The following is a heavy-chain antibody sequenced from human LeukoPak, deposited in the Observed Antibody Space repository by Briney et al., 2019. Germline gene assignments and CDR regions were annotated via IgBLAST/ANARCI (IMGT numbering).Heavy chain of an antibody. J-gene: IGHJ3*02. CDR1: GFTVCSIY. V-gene: IGHV3-53*01. CDR2: IYSGGST. CDR3: ARDAPLITMIAGDLHAFHI. Sequence: GGSLRLSCAASGFTVCSIYMSWVRQAPGKGLEWVSVIYSGGSTYYADSVKGRFTISRDNSKNTLYLQINSLRAEDTAVYYCARDAPLITMIAGDLHAFHILGEGTMVTVSS. D-gene: IGHD3-22*01.